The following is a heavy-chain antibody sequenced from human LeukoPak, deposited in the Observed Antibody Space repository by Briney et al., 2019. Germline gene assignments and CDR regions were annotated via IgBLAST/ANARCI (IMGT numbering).Heavy chain of an antibody. Sequence: GGSLRLSCAASGSTFSSYGMHWVRQAPGKGLEWVAFIRYDGSNKYYADSVKGRFTISRDNSKNTLYLQMNSLRAEDTAVYYCAKDPSHGITMIVVVITPPDYWGQGTLVTVSS. CDR1: GSTFSSYG. J-gene: IGHJ4*02. CDR2: IRYDGSNK. V-gene: IGHV3-30*02. CDR3: AKDPSHGITMIVVVITPPDY. D-gene: IGHD3-22*01.